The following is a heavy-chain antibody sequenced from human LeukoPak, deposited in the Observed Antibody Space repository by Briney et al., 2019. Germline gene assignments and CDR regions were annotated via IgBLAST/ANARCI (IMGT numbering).Heavy chain of an antibody. D-gene: IGHD2-2*01. CDR1: GFTFSSYA. Sequence: PGRSLRLSCAASGFTFSSYAMHWVRQAPGKGLEWVAVISYDGSNKYYADSVKGRFTISRDNSKNTLYLQMNSLRAEDTAVYYCAKGSCSSTSCYFRYYGMDVWGQGTTVTVSS. J-gene: IGHJ6*02. V-gene: IGHV3-30*04. CDR2: ISYDGSNK. CDR3: AKGSCSSTSCYFRYYGMDV.